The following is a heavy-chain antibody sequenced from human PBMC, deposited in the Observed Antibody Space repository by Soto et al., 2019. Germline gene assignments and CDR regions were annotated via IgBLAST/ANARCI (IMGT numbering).Heavy chain of an antibody. CDR2: LYYSGST. Sequence: QLQLQESGPGLVKTSETLSLTCTSSGGSTSSNSYYWGWIRQPPGKGLEWIGSLYYSGSTYYNPPLMSRVTRSVDTSQHQFSRKLSSVTAADTAVYYCARGPLQVGYYYYYGMDVWGQGTTVTVSS. D-gene: IGHD3-10*01. CDR3: ARGPLQVGYYYYYGMDV. CDR1: GGSTSSNSYY. J-gene: IGHJ6*02. V-gene: IGHV4-39*01.